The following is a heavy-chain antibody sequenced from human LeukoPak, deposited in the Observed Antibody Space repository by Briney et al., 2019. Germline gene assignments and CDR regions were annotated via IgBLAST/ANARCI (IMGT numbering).Heavy chain of an antibody. V-gene: IGHV3-23*01. CDR1: GFTFSSYG. D-gene: IGHD6-19*01. J-gene: IGHJ4*02. CDR3: AKDFWYSSGWFDY. CDR2: ISGSGGST. Sequence: GXSLRXSCAASGFTFSSYGMSWVRQAPGKGLEWVSAISGSGGSTYYADSVKGRFTISRDNSKNTLYLQMNSLRAEDTAVYYCAKDFWYSSGWFDYWGQGTLVTVSS.